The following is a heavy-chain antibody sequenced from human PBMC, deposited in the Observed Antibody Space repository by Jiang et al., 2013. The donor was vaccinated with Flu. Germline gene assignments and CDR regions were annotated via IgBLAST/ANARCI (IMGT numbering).Heavy chain of an antibody. V-gene: IGHV3-23*01. D-gene: IGHD6-19*01. CDR3: AIWAYSSGWFLFDY. Sequence: SYAMSWVRQAPGKGLEWVSAISGSGGSTYYADSVKGRFTISRDNSKNTLYLQMNSLRAEDTAVYYCAIWAYSSGWFLFDYWGQGTLVTVSS. J-gene: IGHJ4*02. CDR2: ISGSGGST. CDR1: SYA.